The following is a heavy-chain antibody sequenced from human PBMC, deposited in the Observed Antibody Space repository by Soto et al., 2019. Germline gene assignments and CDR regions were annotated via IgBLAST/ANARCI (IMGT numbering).Heavy chain of an antibody. CDR3: ARCHRGLRCHLDY. D-gene: IGHD4-17*01. J-gene: IGHJ4*02. Sequence: GASVKVSCKAASYTFNNYGISWVRQAPGQGLEWMAWISPKSGGVAHPQKFRGRVTMTRDTSVNSAYLHLSSLTSDDTAVYFCARCHRGLRCHLDYWGQGTLVTVSS. V-gene: IGHV1-2*02. CDR1: SYTFNNYG. CDR2: ISPKSGGV.